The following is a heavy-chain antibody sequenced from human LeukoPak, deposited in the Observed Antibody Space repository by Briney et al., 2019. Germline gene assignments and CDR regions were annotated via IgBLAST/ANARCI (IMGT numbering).Heavy chain of an antibody. CDR2: IRPDGRDK. CDR3: GREDRTFEP. J-gene: IGHJ5*02. Sequence: PGGSLRLSCAASGFNFNTYWMIWVRQAPGKGLEWVANIRPDGRDKHYVDSVKGRFTISRDNAKNSLYLEMNSLRAEDTAVYYCGREDRTFEPWGQGTLVTVSS. V-gene: IGHV3-7*03. CDR1: GFNFNTYW.